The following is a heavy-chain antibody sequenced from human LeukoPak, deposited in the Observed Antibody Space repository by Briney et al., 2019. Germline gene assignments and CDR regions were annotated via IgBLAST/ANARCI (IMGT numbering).Heavy chain of an antibody. CDR3: ARAFQGGGWFGELFIRVIFDY. D-gene: IGHD3-10*01. CDR1: GGSISSSD. V-gene: IGHV4-59*01. Sequence: SETLSLTCTVSGGSISSSDRTWIRQALGKGLEWIGYIYYSGSTNYNPSLKSRVTISVDTSKNQFSLRLSSVTAADTAVYYCARAFQGGGWFGELFIRVIFDYWGQGTLVTVSS. CDR2: IYYSGST. J-gene: IGHJ4*02.